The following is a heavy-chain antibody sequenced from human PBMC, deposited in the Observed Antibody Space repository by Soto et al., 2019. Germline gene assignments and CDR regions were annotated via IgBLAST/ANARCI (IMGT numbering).Heavy chain of an antibody. CDR3: AAVAQRWLHVTFDY. Sequence: SXKVSYRASGFTXNSSSVQLVRQARGQRLEWIGWIVGGSCNTNYAQKFQEIVTITRYMCTSTAYMELSPMRSEDTAAYYCAAVAQRWLHVTFDYWGQGTLFPVSS. CDR2: IVGGSCNT. V-gene: IGHV1-58*01. J-gene: IGHJ4*02. D-gene: IGHD5-12*01. CDR1: GFTXNSSS.